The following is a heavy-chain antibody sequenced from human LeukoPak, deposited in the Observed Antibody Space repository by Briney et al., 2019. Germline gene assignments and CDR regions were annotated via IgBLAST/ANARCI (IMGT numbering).Heavy chain of an antibody. V-gene: IGHV4-4*07. D-gene: IGHD3-3*01. CDR1: GGSISSYY. CDR3: ARGPMFFGVAYCDY. Sequence: PSETLSLTCTVSGGSISSYYWSWIRQPAGKGLQWIGRIYTNGSTNYNPSLKSRVTMSVDTSKNQFSLKLSSVTAADTAVYYCARGPMFFGVAYCDYWGQGTLVTVSS. J-gene: IGHJ4*02. CDR2: IYTNGST.